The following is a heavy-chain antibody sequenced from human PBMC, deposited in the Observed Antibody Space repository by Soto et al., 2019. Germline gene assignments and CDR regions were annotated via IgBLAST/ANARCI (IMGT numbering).Heavy chain of an antibody. Sequence: QVHLQESGPGLVKPSETLSLTCSVSRGPMTAYYWSWIRQPPGKGLEWLGYVSNGGSPNYNTSLKSRLTRPLDPSKNQFSLRLTSVTAADTAVYYCARQDPFNTGWHFDSWGQGTLVTVSS. CDR1: RGPMTAYY. V-gene: IGHV4-59*08. D-gene: IGHD6-19*01. CDR2: VSNGGSP. CDR3: ARQDPFNTGWHFDS. J-gene: IGHJ4*02.